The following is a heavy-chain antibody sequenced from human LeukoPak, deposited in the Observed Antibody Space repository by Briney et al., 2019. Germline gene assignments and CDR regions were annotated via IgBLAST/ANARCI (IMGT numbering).Heavy chain of an antibody. Sequence: GESLKTSCKGSGYSFTSYWIGWVRQMPGKGLEWMGIIYPGDSDTRYSPSFQGQVTISADKSISTAYLQWSSLKASDTAMYYCARYYYDSSGSDLFDYWGQGTLVTVSS. CDR2: IYPGDSDT. CDR3: ARYYYDSSGSDLFDY. CDR1: GYSFTSYW. J-gene: IGHJ4*02. V-gene: IGHV5-51*01. D-gene: IGHD3-22*01.